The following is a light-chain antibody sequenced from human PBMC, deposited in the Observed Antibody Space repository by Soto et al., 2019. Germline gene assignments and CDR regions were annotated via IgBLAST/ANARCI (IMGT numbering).Light chain of an antibody. CDR3: CSYAGNSEV. CDR1: SGDVGSYNL. V-gene: IGLV2-23*02. Sequence: QSALTQPASVSGSPGQSITIPCTGTSGDVGSYNLVSWYQQHPGKAPKLLIYEVTERPSGVSNRFSGSMSGNTASLTISGLQPDDEADYYCCSYAGNSEVFGTGTKLTVL. J-gene: IGLJ1*01. CDR2: EVT.